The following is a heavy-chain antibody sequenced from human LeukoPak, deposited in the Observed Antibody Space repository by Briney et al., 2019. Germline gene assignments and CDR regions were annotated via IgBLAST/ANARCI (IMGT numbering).Heavy chain of an antibody. V-gene: IGHV1-69*08. CDR3: SRDGNYDFWKGEYYFDY. CDR1: GGTFSSYT. J-gene: IGHJ4*02. D-gene: IGHD3-3*01. CDR2: IIPILGKA. Sequence: SVKVSCKASGGTFSSYTISWVRQAPGQGLEWMGRIIPILGKANYAQKFQGRVTITADKSTSTAYMELSSLRSEDTAVYYCSRDGNYDFWKGEYYFDYWGQGTLVTVSS.